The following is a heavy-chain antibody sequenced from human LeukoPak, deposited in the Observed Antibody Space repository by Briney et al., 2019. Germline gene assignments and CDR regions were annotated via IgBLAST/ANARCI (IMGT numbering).Heavy chain of an antibody. J-gene: IGHJ5*02. CDR3: ARGRGHIVVVTAINPTRGSKKQYNWFDP. D-gene: IGHD2-21*02. V-gene: IGHV4-61*02. CDR1: GGSISSGSYY. Sequence: PSETLSLTCTVSGGSISSGSYYWSWIRQPAGKGLEWIGRIYTSGSTNYNPSLKSRVTISVDTSKNQFSLKLSSVTAADTAVYYCARGRGHIVVVTAINPTRGSKKQYNWFDPWGQGTLVTVSS. CDR2: IYTSGST.